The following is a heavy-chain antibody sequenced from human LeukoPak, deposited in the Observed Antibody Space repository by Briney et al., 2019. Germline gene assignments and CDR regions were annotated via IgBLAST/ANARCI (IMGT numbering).Heavy chain of an antibody. J-gene: IGHJ3*02. CDR2: IYYSGRT. D-gene: IGHD3-22*01. Sequence: PSETLSLTCTVSGGSISSSSYYWGWVRQPPGKGLEWIGRIYYSGRTYYNPSLKSRITITVDTSKNLFSLKLSSVTAADTAVYYCARVGGITMIVVVIGYAFDIWGQGTMVTASS. V-gene: IGHV4-39*07. CDR1: GGSISSSSYY. CDR3: ARVGGITMIVVVIGYAFDI.